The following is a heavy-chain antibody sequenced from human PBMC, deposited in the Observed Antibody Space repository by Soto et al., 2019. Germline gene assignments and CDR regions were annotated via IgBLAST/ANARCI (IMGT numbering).Heavy chain of an antibody. CDR3: AKVSPYSSSWIYYYYGMDV. V-gene: IGHV3-23*01. Sequence: GGSLRLSCAASGFSFSSYAMSWVRQAPGKGLEWVSAVSGDGCSTHYADSVKGRFTISRDNSKNTLYLQMNSLRAEDTAIYYCAKVSPYSSSWIYYYYGMDVWGQGTTVTVSS. D-gene: IGHD6-13*01. CDR2: VSGDGCST. J-gene: IGHJ6*02. CDR1: GFSFSSYA.